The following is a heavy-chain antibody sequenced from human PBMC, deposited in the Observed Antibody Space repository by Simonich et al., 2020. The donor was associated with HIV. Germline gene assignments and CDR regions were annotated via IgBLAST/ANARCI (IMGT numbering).Heavy chain of an antibody. Sequence: QVQLQQWGAGLLKPSETLSLTCAVYCGSFSGYHWSWIRKPPGKGLEWIGAINDSGSTKYNPSLKSRVTISVDTSKNQFSLKLTSVTAADTALYYCARESPVRDGYNYYYFHYYMDVWGKGTTVTVSS. CDR2: INDSGST. J-gene: IGHJ6*03. CDR1: CGSFSGYH. CDR3: ARESPVRDGYNYYYFHYYMDV. V-gene: IGHV4-34*01. D-gene: IGHD1-1*01.